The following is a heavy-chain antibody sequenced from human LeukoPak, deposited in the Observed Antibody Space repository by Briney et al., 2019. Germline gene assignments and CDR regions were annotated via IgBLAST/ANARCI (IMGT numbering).Heavy chain of an antibody. CDR3: ARGGYDSSGYYFWGGYYFDY. V-gene: IGHV4-59*01. J-gene: IGHJ4*02. CDR2: IYYSGST. CDR1: GGSISSYY. Sequence: DPSETLSLTCTVSGGSISSYYWSWIRQPPGKGLEWIGYIYYSGSTNYNPSLKSRVTISVDTSKNQFSLKLSSVTAADTAVYYCARGGYDSSGYYFWGGYYFDYWGQGTLVTVSS. D-gene: IGHD3-22*01.